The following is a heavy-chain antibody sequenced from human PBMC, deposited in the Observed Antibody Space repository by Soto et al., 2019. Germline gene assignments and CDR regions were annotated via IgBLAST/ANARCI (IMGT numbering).Heavy chain of an antibody. J-gene: IGHJ4*02. Sequence: EVQLVESGGGLVQPGGSLRLSCAASGFTFSSYWMHWVRQAPGKGLVWVSRVNPDGSSTTYADSVKGRFTISRDNAKNTLYLQMNSLRVEDTAVYYCARDIGGSSDYWGQGTLVTVSS. CDR1: GFTFSSYW. CDR2: VNPDGSST. D-gene: IGHD1-26*01. V-gene: IGHV3-74*01. CDR3: ARDIGGSSDY.